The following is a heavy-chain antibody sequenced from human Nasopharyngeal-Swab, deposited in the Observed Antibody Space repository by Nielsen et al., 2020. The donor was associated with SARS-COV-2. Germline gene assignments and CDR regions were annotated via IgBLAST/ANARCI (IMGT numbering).Heavy chain of an antibody. D-gene: IGHD6-13*01. CDR3: ARHGRPYSSSWYSNTGQSIDY. V-gene: IGHV4-4*02. J-gene: IGHJ4*02. Sequence: VRQAPGKGLEWIGEIYHSGSTNYNPSLKSRVTISVDKSKNQFSLKLSSVTAADTAVYYCARHGRPYSSSWYSNTGQSIDYWGQGTLVTVSS. CDR2: IYHSGST.